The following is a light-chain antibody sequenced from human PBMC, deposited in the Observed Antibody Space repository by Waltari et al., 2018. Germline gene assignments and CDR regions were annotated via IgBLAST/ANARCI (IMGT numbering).Light chain of an antibody. CDR2: YVP. J-gene: IGLJ2*01. V-gene: IGLV2-14*03. CDR1: SSDIGDYNF. Sequence: QSALTQPASVSGSPGQSITISCTGTSSDIGDYNFFSWYQHPPGQAPKLVIYYVPKGPSGISNRFSGSKSWKTGSLTISGAQAEDEAKYVCASKTRCDSFGGFGGGTKLTVL. CDR3: ASKTRCDSFGG.